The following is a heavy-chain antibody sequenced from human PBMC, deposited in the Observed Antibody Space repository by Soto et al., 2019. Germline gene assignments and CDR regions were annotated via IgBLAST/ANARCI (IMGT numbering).Heavy chain of an antibody. V-gene: IGHV3-74*01. Sequence: EVQLVASGGGLVQPGGSLRLSCTASEFTFSDFWMHWVRQAPGKGLVWVSRIDSDGSGTTYADSVKGRFTISRDNAKNTVFLQMNSLRAVDTAVYYCAREYLYCSGGSCYSDGFDIWGQGTMVTVSS. D-gene: IGHD2-15*01. CDR1: EFTFSDFW. CDR2: IDSDGSGT. J-gene: IGHJ3*02. CDR3: AREYLYCSGGSCYSDGFDI.